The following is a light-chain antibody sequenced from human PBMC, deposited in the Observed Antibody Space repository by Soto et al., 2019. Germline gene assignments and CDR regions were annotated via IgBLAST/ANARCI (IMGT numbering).Light chain of an antibody. CDR2: LERSGSY. CDR3: ETWNSHTHV. Sequence: QPVLTQSSSASASLGSSVKLTCTLSSGHNDYIIAWHQQQPGKAPRYLMKLERSGSYNKGSGVPDRFSGSSSGAARYLTISNLQFEDEADYYCETWNSHTHVFGRGTKLTVL. CDR1: SGHNDYI. V-gene: IGLV4-60*02. J-gene: IGLJ2*01.